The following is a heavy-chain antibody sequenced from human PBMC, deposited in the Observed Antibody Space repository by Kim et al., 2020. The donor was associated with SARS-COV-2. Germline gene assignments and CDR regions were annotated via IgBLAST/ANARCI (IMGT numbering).Heavy chain of an antibody. CDR3: AKGLNYYDYSGYNY. CDR1: GFTFTSYA. D-gene: IGHD3-22*01. Sequence: GGSLRLSCAASGFTFTSYAMNWVRQAPGKGLEWVSTVSGTGGGTYYGDAVKGRFTISRDNSKNTVYLQMNSLSAEDTAVYYCAKGLNYYDYSGYNYWGQGTLVSVSS. V-gene: IGHV3-23*01. J-gene: IGHJ4*02. CDR2: VSGTGGGT.